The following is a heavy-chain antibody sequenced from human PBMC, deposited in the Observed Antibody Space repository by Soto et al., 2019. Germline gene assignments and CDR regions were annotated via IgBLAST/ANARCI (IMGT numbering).Heavy chain of an antibody. V-gene: IGHV3-74*01. Sequence: GGSLRLSCAASGCTFSYYWMHWVRQAPGQGLVWVSRIHSDGSSTTYADSVKGRFTISRDNAKNTLYLQMNSLRAEDTAVYYCAAGSSTSSVTAYYYYYGMDVWGQGTTVTVSS. CDR1: GCTFSYYW. CDR2: IHSDGSST. D-gene: IGHD2-2*01. J-gene: IGHJ6*02. CDR3: AAGSSTSSVTAYYYYYGMDV.